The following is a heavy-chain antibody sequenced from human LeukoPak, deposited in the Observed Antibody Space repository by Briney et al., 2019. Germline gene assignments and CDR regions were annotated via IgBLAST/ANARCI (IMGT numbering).Heavy chain of an antibody. D-gene: IGHD2-2*01. CDR3: ARGLIVVVPAAMSWFDP. J-gene: IGHJ5*02. CDR2: IYHTGST. CDR1: GGSIISTNW. V-gene: IGHV4-4*02. Sequence: PSETLSLTCAVSGGSIISTNWWRWVRQPPGKGLEWIGEIYHTGSTNYNPSLKSRVTISVDTSKNQFSLKLSSVTAADTAVYYCARGLIVVVPAAMSWFDPWGQGTLVTVSS.